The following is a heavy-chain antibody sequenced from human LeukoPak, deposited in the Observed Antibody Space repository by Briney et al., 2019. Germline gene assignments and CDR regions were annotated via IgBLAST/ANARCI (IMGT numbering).Heavy chain of an antibody. CDR3: ASSGGDVDTAMVPDGMDV. CDR2: IYSGGST. CDR1: GFTVSSNY. J-gene: IGHJ6*02. V-gene: IGHV3-53*01. Sequence: PGGSLRLSCAASGFTVSSNYMSWVRQAPGKGLEWVSVIYSGGSTYYADSVKGRFTISRDNSKNTLYLQMNSLRAEDTAVYYCASSGGDVDTAMVPDGMDVWGQGTTVTVSS. D-gene: IGHD5-18*01.